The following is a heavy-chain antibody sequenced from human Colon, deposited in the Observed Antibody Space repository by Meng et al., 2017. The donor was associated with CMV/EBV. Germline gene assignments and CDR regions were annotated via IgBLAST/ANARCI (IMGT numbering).Heavy chain of an antibody. CDR1: GYTFDSYG. CDR3: ARDKVKYGTVFYHYGMDV. V-gene: IGHV1-18*01. D-gene: IGHD3/OR15-3a*01. CDR2: ISAYNGNT. Sequence: ASVKVSCKTSGYTFDSYGFTWVRQAPGQGLEWMGWISAYNGNTKYAQKFQGRVTMTTDTSTSTAYMELRSLRSDDTAVYYCARDKVKYGTVFYHYGMDVWGQGTTVTV. J-gene: IGHJ6*02.